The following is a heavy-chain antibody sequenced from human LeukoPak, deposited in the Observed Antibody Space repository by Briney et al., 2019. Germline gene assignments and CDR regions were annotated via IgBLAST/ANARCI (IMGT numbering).Heavy chain of an antibody. CDR2: ISSGSSYI. CDR1: GFTFNTYS. Sequence: PGGSLRLSCAASGFTFNTYSVNWVRQAPGKGLEWVSSISSGSSYIFYADSMKGRFTISRDNAKNSLYLQMNSLRDEDTAVHYCAREPLAAAVPYYYYYGMDVWGQGTTVTVSS. J-gene: IGHJ6*02. CDR3: AREPLAAAVPYYYYYGMDV. V-gene: IGHV3-21*01. D-gene: IGHD6-13*01.